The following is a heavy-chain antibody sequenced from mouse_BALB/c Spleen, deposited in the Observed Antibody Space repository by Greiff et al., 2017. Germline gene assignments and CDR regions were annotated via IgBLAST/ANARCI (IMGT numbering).Heavy chain of an antibody. Sequence: EVKLMESGGGLVQPGGSLRLSCATSGFTFTDYYMSWVRQPPGKALEWLGFIRNKANGYTTEYSASVKGRFTISRDNSQSILYLQMNTLRAEDSATYYCARDGDGLLRDWYFDVWGAGTTVTVSS. J-gene: IGHJ1*01. D-gene: IGHD1-1*01. CDR2: IRNKANGYTT. CDR3: ARDGDGLLRDWYFDV. CDR1: GFTFTDYY. V-gene: IGHV7-3*02.